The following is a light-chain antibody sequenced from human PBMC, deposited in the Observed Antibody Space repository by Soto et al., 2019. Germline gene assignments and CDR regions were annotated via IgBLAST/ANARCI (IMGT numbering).Light chain of an antibody. Sequence: EIVLTQSPGTLSLSPGERASLSCRASQSVSSNYLAWFQQKPGQAPRLLSSYPSSRATGIPDRFSGSGSGTDFTLTISRLEPEDFATYYCQHYSGDRATFGQGTKVEI. V-gene: IGKV3-20*01. CDR2: YPS. CDR1: QSVSSNY. CDR3: QHYSGDRAT. J-gene: IGKJ1*01.